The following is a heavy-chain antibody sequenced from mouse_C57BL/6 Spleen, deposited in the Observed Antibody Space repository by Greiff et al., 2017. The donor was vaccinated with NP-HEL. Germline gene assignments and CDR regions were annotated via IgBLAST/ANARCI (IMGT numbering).Heavy chain of an antibody. V-gene: IGHV1-55*01. J-gene: IGHJ4*01. CDR2: IYPGSGST. Sequence: QVQLQQPGAELVKPGASVKMSCKASGYTFTSYWITWVKQRPGQGLEWIGDIYPGSGSTNYNEKFKSKATLTVDKSSSTAYMQLSSLTSEDSAVYYCAKTGYYPMDYWGQGTSVTVSS. CDR3: AKTGYYPMDY. CDR1: GYTFTSYW.